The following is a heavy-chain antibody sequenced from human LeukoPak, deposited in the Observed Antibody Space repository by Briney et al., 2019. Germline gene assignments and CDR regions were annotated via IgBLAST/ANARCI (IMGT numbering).Heavy chain of an antibody. Sequence: GESLKISCKGSGYSFTSYWIGWVRQMPGKGLEWMGIIYPGDSDTRYSPSFQGQVTISADKSISTAYLQWSSLKASDTAMYYCARHRRGILSVDAFDIWGQGTMVTVSS. CDR1: GYSFTSYW. V-gene: IGHV5-51*01. D-gene: IGHD3-9*01. CDR2: IYPGDSDT. CDR3: ARHRRGILSVDAFDI. J-gene: IGHJ3*02.